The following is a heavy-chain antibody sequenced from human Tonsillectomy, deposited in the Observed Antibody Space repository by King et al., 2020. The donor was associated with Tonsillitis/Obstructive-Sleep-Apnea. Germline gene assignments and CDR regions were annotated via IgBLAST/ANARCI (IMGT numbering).Heavy chain of an antibody. CDR3: ARLTDDAFHI. CDR1: GYSFTTYW. V-gene: IGHV5-10-1*01. Sequence: VQLVESGAEVKKPGESLRISCKGSGYSFTTYWITWVRQLPGKGLEWMGRINPSDSYTNYIPSFQGHVTISADKAISTAYLQWSSLKASDTAMYYCARLTDDAFHIWGQGAMVTVSS. D-gene: IGHD2-21*02. J-gene: IGHJ3*02. CDR2: INPSDSYT.